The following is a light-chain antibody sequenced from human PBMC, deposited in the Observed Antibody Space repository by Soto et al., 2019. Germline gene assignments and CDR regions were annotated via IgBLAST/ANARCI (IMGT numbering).Light chain of an antibody. J-gene: IGKJ2*01. CDR3: QQYDNLPHT. CDR1: QDISNY. V-gene: IGKV1-33*01. Sequence: DIQMTQSPSSLSASVGDRVTITCQASQDISNYLNWYQQKPGKAPKLLIYDASNLATGVPSRFSGSASGTDFTFTISRLQPEDIATYYCQQYDNLPHTFGQGTKLEIK. CDR2: DAS.